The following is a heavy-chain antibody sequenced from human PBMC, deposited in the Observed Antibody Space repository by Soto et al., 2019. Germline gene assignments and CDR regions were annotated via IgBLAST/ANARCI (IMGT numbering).Heavy chain of an antibody. CDR1: GFTFRSYS. CDR2: ISPTSSTM. D-gene: IGHD6-19*01. CDR3: ARAVAVPADFDY. V-gene: IGHV3-48*02. J-gene: IGHJ4*02. Sequence: PGGSLRLSCAASGFTFRSYSMNWVRQAPGKGLEWVSYISPTSSTMYYADSVKGRFTISRDNVKNSLYLQMNSLRDEDSAVYYCARAVAVPADFDYWGQGTLVTVSS.